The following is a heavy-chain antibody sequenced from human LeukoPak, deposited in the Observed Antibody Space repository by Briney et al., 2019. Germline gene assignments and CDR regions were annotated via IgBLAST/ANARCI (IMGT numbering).Heavy chain of an antibody. CDR2: IYTSGST. V-gene: IGHV4-4*07. D-gene: IGHD5-18*01. Sequence: SETLSLTCTVSGGSISSYYWSWIRQPAGKGLEWIGRIYTSGSTNYNPSLKSRVTMSVDTSKNRFSLKLSSVTAADTAVYYCASSRGYSYGESFDYWGQGTLVTVSS. J-gene: IGHJ4*02. CDR1: GGSISSYY. CDR3: ASSRGYSYGESFDY.